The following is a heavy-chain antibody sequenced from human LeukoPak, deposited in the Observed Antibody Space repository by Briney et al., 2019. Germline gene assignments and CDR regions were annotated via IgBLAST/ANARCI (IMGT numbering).Heavy chain of an antibody. V-gene: IGHV4-59*12. D-gene: IGHD3-10*01. J-gene: IGHJ4*02. Sequence: SETLSLTCTVSGGSISTYYWSWIRQPPGKGLEWIGYIYYTGSTNYNPSLKTRVTISVDTSKNQFSLKLSSVTAADTAVYYCASGFSDEGFDYWGQGTLVTVSS. CDR3: ASGFSDEGFDY. CDR2: IYYTGST. CDR1: GGSISTYY.